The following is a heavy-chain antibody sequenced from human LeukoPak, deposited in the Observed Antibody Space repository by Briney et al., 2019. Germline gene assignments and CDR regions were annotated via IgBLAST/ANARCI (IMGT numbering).Heavy chain of an antibody. CDR3: AKDWGYCSGGSCYVPFDP. D-gene: IGHD2-15*01. CDR1: GFTFSSYW. Sequence: GGSLRLSCAASGFTFSSYWMSWVRQAPGKGLEWVANIKQDGSEKYYVDSVKGRFTISRDNAKNSLYLQMNSLRAEDTAVYYCAKDWGYCSGGSCYVPFDPWGQGTLVTVSS. CDR2: IKQDGSEK. V-gene: IGHV3-7*01. J-gene: IGHJ5*02.